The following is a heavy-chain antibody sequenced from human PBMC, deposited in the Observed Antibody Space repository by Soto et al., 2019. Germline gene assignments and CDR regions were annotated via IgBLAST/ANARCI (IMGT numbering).Heavy chain of an antibody. D-gene: IGHD3-22*01. J-gene: IGHJ4*02. CDR3: ARDLGARLNYYDSSGYYDY. CDR1: GGSISSSNW. Sequence: QVQLQESGPGLVKPSGTLSLTCAVSGGSISSSNWWSWVRQPPGKGLEWIGEIYHSGSTNYNPSLKSRVTISVDKSKNQFSLKLSSVTAADTAVYYCARDLGARLNYYDSSGYYDYWGQGTLVTVSS. CDR2: IYHSGST. V-gene: IGHV4-4*02.